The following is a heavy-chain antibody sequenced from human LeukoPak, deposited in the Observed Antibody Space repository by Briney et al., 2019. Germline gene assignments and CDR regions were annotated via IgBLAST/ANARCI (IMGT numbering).Heavy chain of an antibody. CDR3: ASLSSWYGAFDI. D-gene: IGHD6-13*01. CDR2: MNPNSGNT. V-gene: IGHV1-8*01. Sequence: GASVKVSCKASGYTFISYDINWVRQATGQGLEWMGWMNPNSGNTGYAQKFQGRVTMTRNTSISTAYMELRSLRSDDTAVYYCASLSSWYGAFDIWGQGTMVTVSS. CDR1: GYTFISYD. J-gene: IGHJ3*02.